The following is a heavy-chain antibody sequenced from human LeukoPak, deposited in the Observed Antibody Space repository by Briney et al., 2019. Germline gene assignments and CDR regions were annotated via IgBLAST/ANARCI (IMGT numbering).Heavy chain of an antibody. J-gene: IGHJ6*02. CDR2: IWYDGSNQ. Sequence: PGGSLRLSCAASGFTFSIYGMHWVRQAPGKGLEWVAVIWYDGSNQYYADSVKGRFTISRDNSKNTLYLQMNSLRAEDTAVYYCARDSGMDVWGQGTTVTVSS. CDR1: GFTFSIYG. V-gene: IGHV3-33*01. CDR3: ARDSGMDV.